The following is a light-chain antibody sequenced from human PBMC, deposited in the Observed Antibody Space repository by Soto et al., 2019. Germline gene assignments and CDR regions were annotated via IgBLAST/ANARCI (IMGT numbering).Light chain of an antibody. CDR1: QDINIC. V-gene: IGKV1-27*01. J-gene: IGKJ4*01. CDR3: QKYDDAPLT. Sequence: DIQMTQSPSSLSASVGDRVTITCRAGQDINICLAWYQQKPGKVPKLLISAASTLQSGVPSRFSGSGSGTDFTLTISSLQPEDVATYYCQKYDDAPLTFGGGTKVEIK. CDR2: AAS.